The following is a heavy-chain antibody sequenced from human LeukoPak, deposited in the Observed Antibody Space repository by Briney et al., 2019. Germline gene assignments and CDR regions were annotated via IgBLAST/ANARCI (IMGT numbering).Heavy chain of an antibody. CDR1: GYTFTSYG. CDR2: ISAYNGNT. J-gene: IGHJ5*02. D-gene: IGHD6-13*01. Sequence: ASVKVSCKASGYTFTSYGISWVRQAPGQGLEWMGWISAYNGNTNYAQKLQGRVTMTTDTSTSTAYMELRSLRSDDTAVYYCARGSAAAGIPSSDWFDPWGQGTLVTVSS. CDR3: ARGSAAAGIPSSDWFDP. V-gene: IGHV1-18*01.